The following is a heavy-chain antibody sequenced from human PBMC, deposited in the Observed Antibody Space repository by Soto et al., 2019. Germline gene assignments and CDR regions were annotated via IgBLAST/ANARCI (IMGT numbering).Heavy chain of an antibody. D-gene: IGHD2-2*02. V-gene: IGHV4-39*01. CDR2: VFYSGSA. CDR3: ASPYTLGGEDGSYWYFDL. CDR1: GGSISSSNYY. J-gene: IGHJ2*01. Sequence: QLQLQESGPGLVKPSETLSLTCTVSGGSISSSNYYWGWIRQPPGKGLEWIGSVFYSGSAYYNPYLKSRVTISIDPSQNQFSLNVSSVTAADTAVYYCASPYTLGGEDGSYWYFDLWGRGTPVTVSS.